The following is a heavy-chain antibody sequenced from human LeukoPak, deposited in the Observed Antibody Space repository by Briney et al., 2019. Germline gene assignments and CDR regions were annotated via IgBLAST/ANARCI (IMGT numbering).Heavy chain of an antibody. CDR2: IHYSGNT. Sequence: SETLSLTCTVSGGSISSYYWTWIRQPPGKELEWIGSIHYSGNTYYSPSLTSRVTISVDTSKNQFSLKLTSVTAADTAVYYCARREASPHFDPWGQGTLVTVSS. CDR3: ARREASPHFDP. V-gene: IGHV4-39*01. J-gene: IGHJ5*02. CDR1: GGSISSYY.